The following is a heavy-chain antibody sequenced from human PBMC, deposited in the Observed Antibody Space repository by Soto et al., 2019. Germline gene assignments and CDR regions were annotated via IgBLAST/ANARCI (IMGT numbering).Heavy chain of an antibody. D-gene: IGHD3-3*01. V-gene: IGHV1-18*01. Sequence: ASVKVSCKASGYTFTSYGISWVRQAPGQGLEWMGWISAYNGNTNYAQKLQGRVTMTTDTSTSTAYMELRSLRSDDTAVYYCARTQIFGVVIGAFDIWGQGTMVTVSS. CDR3: ARTQIFGVVIGAFDI. CDR1: GYTFTSYG. CDR2: ISAYNGNT. J-gene: IGHJ3*02.